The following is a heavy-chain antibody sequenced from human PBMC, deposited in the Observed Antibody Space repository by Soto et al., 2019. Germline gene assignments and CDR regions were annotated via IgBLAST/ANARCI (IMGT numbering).Heavy chain of an antibody. CDR3: AKNTGYSYGFPFDY. D-gene: IGHD5-18*01. J-gene: IGHJ4*02. CDR2: ISHDGSNK. V-gene: IGHV3-30*18. Sequence: QVQLVESGGGVVQPGRSLRLSCAASGFTFSSYAMHWVRQAPGKGLAWVAIISHDGSNKYYADSVEGRFTISRDNSKNMLYLQMNSLRAEDTAVYYCAKNTGYSYGFPFDYGGQGTLVTVSS. CDR1: GFTFSSYA.